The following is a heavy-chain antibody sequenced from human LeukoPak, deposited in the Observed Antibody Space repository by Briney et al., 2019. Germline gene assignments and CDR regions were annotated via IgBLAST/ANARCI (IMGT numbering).Heavy chain of an antibody. J-gene: IGHJ6*03. CDR2: IIPIFGTA. CDR1: GGTFSSYA. V-gene: IGHV1-69*13. CDR3: ASRYCSGGSCYLGEKYYYYYYYMDV. D-gene: IGHD2-15*01. Sequence: SVKVSCKASGGTFSSYAISWVRQAPGQGLEWMGGIIPIFGTANYAQKFQGRVTITADESTSTAYMELSSLRSEDTAVYYYASRYCSGGSCYLGEKYYYYYYYMDVWGKGTTVTVSS.